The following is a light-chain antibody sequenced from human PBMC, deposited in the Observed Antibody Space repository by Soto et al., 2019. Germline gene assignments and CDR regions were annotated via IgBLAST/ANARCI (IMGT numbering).Light chain of an antibody. V-gene: IGKV1-39*01. CDR3: QQIYSTPYT. Sequence: DIPMTQSPSSLSASVGDRVTITCLASQSFSSYLNWYQQNPGKAPNLLIYAASSCQRGVPTRFSGSGSGTDFTLPISSLQPEDFATYYCQQIYSTPYTFGQGTKLEIK. CDR1: QSFSSY. CDR2: AAS. J-gene: IGKJ2*01.